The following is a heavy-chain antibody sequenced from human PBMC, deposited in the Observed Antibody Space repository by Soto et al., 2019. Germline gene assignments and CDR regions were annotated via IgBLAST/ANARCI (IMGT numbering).Heavy chain of an antibody. J-gene: IGHJ4*02. D-gene: IGHD5-18*01. CDR2: IYSGGAT. Sequence: PGGSLRLSCAASGFTVSSNYMTWVRQAPGKGLEWVSVIYSGGATYYADSVKGRFTISRDNSKNTLYLQMNSLRAEDTAVYYCARGYSYTQPVFDYWGLGTLVTVSS. V-gene: IGHV3-53*01. CDR3: ARGYSYTQPVFDY. CDR1: GFTVSSNY.